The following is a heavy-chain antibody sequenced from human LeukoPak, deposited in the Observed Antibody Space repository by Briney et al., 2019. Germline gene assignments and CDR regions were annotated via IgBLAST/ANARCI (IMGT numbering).Heavy chain of an antibody. CDR1: GYTFTSNY. J-gene: IGHJ4*02. V-gene: IGHV1-46*01. CDR2: ISPSGGST. CDR3: ARGHY. Sequence: ASVKVSCKAFGYTFTSNYMHWVRQAPGQGPEWMGVISPSGGSTTYAQKFQGRVTLTRDMSTSTDYLELRSLRSDDTAVYYCARGHYWGQGTLVTVSS.